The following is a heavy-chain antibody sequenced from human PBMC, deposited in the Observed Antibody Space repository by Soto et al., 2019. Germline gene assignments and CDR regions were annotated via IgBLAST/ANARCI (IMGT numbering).Heavy chain of an antibody. V-gene: IGHV4-59*12. Sequence: SETLSLTCSVSGGSLSGFPWIWIRQPPGKGLEWVGYIYHTGRSNYNPSLKSRLTISLDMSRNQFSLQLSSVTAADTAVYYCARGLKYYYDSSGSPYGMDVWGQGTTVTVSS. CDR3: ARGLKYYYDSSGSPYGMDV. D-gene: IGHD3-22*01. CDR2: IYHTGRS. CDR1: GGSLSGFP. J-gene: IGHJ6*02.